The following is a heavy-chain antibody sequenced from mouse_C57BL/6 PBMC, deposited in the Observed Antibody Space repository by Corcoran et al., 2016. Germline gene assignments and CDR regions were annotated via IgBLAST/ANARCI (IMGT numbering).Heavy chain of an antibody. V-gene: IGHV9-3*01. Sequence: QIQLVQSGPELKKPGETVKISCKASGYTFTTYGMSWVKQAPGKGLKWMGWINTYSGVPTYADDFKGRFAFSLETSASTAYLQINNLKNEDTATYFCARGGPYYSNLYYSMDYWGQGTSVTVSS. J-gene: IGHJ4*01. CDR3: ARGGPYYSNLYYSMDY. D-gene: IGHD2-5*01. CDR2: INTYSGVP. CDR1: GYTFTTYG.